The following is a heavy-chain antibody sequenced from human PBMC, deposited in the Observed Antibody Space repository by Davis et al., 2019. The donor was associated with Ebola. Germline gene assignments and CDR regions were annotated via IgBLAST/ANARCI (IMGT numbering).Heavy chain of an antibody. D-gene: IGHD2-8*01. Sequence: GESLKISCAASGFTFSSYGMHWVRQAPGKGLEWVAVISYDGSNKYYADSVKGRFTMSRDNAKNSLYLQMNSLRAEDTAVYYCAKDPNGSSNWNYFDYWGQGTLVTVSS. J-gene: IGHJ4*02. CDR3: AKDPNGSSNWNYFDY. V-gene: IGHV3-30*18. CDR2: ISYDGSNK. CDR1: GFTFSSYG.